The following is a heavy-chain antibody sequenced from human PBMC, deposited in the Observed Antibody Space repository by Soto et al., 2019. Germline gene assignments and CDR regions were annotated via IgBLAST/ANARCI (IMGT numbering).Heavy chain of an antibody. J-gene: IGHJ6*02. CDR2: ILSSGTT. CDR3: ARVPSPFDYYYAMDV. D-gene: IGHD3-16*01. Sequence: SETLSLTCTVSGDYISSGNKYWSWIRQPPGKGLEWIGYILSSGTTYYNPSLKSRLTMSLDASQNQFSLKLNSLTDADTAVYFCARVPSPFDYYYAMDVWGQGTTVTVSS. V-gene: IGHV4-30-4*01. CDR1: GDYISSGNKY.